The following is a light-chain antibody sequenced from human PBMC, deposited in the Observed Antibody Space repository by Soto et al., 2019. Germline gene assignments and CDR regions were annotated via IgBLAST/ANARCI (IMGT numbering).Light chain of an antibody. J-gene: IGKJ5*01. Sequence: GDRVTITCRASKSINNYLNWYQQKPGKAPNLLIHAATTLQSGVPSRFSGSGSGTDFTLTISSLEPEDSAVYYCQQRHMWPITFGQGTRLEIK. CDR3: QQRHMWPIT. V-gene: IGKV1-39*01. CDR1: KSINNY. CDR2: AAT.